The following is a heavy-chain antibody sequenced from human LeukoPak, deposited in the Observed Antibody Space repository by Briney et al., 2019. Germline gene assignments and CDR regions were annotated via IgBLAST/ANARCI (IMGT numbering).Heavy chain of an antibody. V-gene: IGHV3-23*01. CDR1: GFTFSNYA. Sequence: GGSLRLSCAASGFTFSNYAMSWVRQPPGKGLEWVSGVSGGGSVAFYANSVEGRFTVSRDNSKNTLSLQMNSLRAEDTAIYYCAENLGSPRYYFDNWGRGTLVTVSS. D-gene: IGHD3-16*01. CDR2: VSGGGSVA. CDR3: AENLGSPRYYFDN. J-gene: IGHJ4*02.